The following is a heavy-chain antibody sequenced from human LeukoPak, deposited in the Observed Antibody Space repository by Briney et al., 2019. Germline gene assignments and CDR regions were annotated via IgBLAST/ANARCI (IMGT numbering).Heavy chain of an antibody. CDR3: AKDSAGYFQRINWFDP. J-gene: IGHJ5*02. Sequence: PGGSLRLSCAASGFSFNTYAMSWVRQAPGKGLEWVSAISGSGGSTYYADSVKGRFTISRDNSKNTLYLQMNSLRAEDTAVYYCAKDSAGYFQRINWFDPWGQGTLVTVSS. CDR2: ISGSGGST. CDR1: GFSFNTYA. D-gene: IGHD2/OR15-2a*01. V-gene: IGHV3-23*01.